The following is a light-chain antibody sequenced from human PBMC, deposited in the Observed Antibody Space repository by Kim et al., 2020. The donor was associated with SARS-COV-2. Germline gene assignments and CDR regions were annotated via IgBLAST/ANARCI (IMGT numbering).Light chain of an antibody. CDR1: QSIGNN. Sequence: VSPGERVTLSCRASQSIGNNVAWYRQTPGQAPSLLIYDASTRATGVPSRLSGRGSGTEFTLTISSLQSEDFAVYYCQQYKTWPRTFGQGTKVDIK. V-gene: IGKV3-15*01. CDR2: DAS. J-gene: IGKJ1*01. CDR3: QQYKTWPRT.